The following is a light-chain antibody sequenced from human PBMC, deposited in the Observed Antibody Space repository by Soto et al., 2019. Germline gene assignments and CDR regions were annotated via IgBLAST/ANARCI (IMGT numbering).Light chain of an antibody. Sequence: EIVLTQSPGTLSLSPGERATLSCRASQSVSSSYLAWYQQKPGQAPRLLIYGASSRATGIPARFSGSGSGTDFTLTISSLEPEDFAVYYCQHRSNWPSWTFGEGTKV. J-gene: IGKJ1*01. V-gene: IGKV3D-20*02. CDR3: QHRSNWPSWT. CDR1: QSVSSSY. CDR2: GAS.